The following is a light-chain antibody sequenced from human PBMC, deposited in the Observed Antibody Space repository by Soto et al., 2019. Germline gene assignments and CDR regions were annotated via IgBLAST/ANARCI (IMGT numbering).Light chain of an antibody. Sequence: DIQMTQSPSTLSASVGDRVTITCRASQSISSWLAWYQQKPGKAPKLLIYKASSLASGVPSRFSGSGSGKAFTLTISSLQPDDFATYYCQQYNSYPCTFGQGTKVEIK. CDR2: KAS. J-gene: IGKJ1*01. CDR3: QQYNSYPCT. V-gene: IGKV1-5*03. CDR1: QSISSW.